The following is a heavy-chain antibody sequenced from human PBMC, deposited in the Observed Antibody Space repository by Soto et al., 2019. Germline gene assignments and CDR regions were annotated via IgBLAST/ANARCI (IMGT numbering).Heavy chain of an antibody. Sequence: EVQLVESGGGLVKPGGSLRLSCAASGFPFINAWINWVRQVPGKGLEWVGRVKSKADGGSGDYAAPVKGRFVVSRDDSKDIVYLQMHSLKIEDTGVYYCTTDSRTTLPEIRFDYWGHGTQVTVSS. CDR2: VKSKADGGSG. CDR3: TTDSRTTLPEIRFDY. D-gene: IGHD1-26*01. J-gene: IGHJ4*01. CDR1: GFPFINAW. V-gene: IGHV3-15*07.